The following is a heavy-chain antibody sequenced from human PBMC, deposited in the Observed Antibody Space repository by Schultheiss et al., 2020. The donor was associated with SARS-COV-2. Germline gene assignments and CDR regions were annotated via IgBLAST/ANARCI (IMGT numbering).Heavy chain of an antibody. CDR2: ISGSGGST. CDR3: AKGPLCSSPRCQPYYYGLDV. J-gene: IGHJ6*02. Sequence: GGSLRLSCAASGFTFSSYAMSWVRQAPGTGLEWVSVISGSGGSTYYADSVKGRFTISRDNSKNTLYLQMTSLRAEDTAVYYCAKGPLCSSPRCQPYYYGLDVWGQGTTVTVSS. V-gene: IGHV3-23*01. CDR1: GFTFSSYA. D-gene: IGHD2-2*01.